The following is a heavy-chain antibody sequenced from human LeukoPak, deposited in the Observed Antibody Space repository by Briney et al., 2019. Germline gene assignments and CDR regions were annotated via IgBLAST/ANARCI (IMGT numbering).Heavy chain of an antibody. CDR2: INSDGNNI. CDR1: GFTFSEYF. Sequence: PEGSLRLSCVASGFTFSEYFMSWIRQAPGKGLEWLSFINSDGNNIYYADSVKGRFTISGDNAKKTLYLEMNSLRMEDTAKYYCATSRVFDHWGQGTLVTVSS. J-gene: IGHJ4*02. CDR3: ATSRVFDH. V-gene: IGHV3-11*04.